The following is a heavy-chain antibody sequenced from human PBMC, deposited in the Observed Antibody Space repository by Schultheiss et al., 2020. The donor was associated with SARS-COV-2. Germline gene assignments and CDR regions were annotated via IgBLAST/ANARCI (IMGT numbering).Heavy chain of an antibody. CDR1: GGTFSSYA. J-gene: IGHJ6*02. CDR3: ARDTGVLYYYYGMDV. Sequence: ASVKVSCKASGGTFSSYAISWVRQAPGQGLEWMGIINPSGGSTSYAQKFQGRVTMTRDTSTSTVYMELSSLRSEDTAVYYCARDTGVLYYYYGMDVWGQGTTVTVSS. CDR2: INPSGGST. V-gene: IGHV1-46*01. D-gene: IGHD1-14*01.